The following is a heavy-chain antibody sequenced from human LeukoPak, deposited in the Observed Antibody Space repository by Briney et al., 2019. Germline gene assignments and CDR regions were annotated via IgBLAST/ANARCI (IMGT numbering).Heavy chain of an antibody. CDR3: ARDRHRTGSYYVRY. CDR2: IRYDGSNK. D-gene: IGHD1-26*01. V-gene: IGHV3-30*02. Sequence: GGSLRLSCAASGFTFSSYGMHWVRQAPGKGLEWVTFIRYDGSNKYYADSVKGRFTISRDNSKNTLYLQMNSLRAEDTAVYYCARDRHRTGSYYVRYWGQGTLVTVSS. CDR1: GFTFSSYG. J-gene: IGHJ4*02.